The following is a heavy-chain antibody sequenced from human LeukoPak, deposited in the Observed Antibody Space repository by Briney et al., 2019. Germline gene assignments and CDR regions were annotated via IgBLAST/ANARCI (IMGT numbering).Heavy chain of an antibody. J-gene: IGHJ4*02. CDR1: GFTFSSYS. CDR2: ISSSSRTI. Sequence: GGSLRLSCAASGFTFSSYSMNWVRQAPGKGLEWVTYISSSSRTIYYADSVKGRFTISRDNAKNSLYLQMNSLRAEDTAVYYCARDMGAPYWGQGTLVTVSS. V-gene: IGHV3-48*04. CDR3: ARDMGAPY. D-gene: IGHD3-16*01.